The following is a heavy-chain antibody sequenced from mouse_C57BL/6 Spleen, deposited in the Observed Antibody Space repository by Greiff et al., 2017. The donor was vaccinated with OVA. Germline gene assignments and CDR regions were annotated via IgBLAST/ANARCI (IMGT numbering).Heavy chain of an antibody. CDR3: ARRNYGTSWCAY. D-gene: IGHD1-1*01. V-gene: IGHV1-9*01. CDR1: GYTFTGSW. Sequence: VQLQQSGAELMKPGASVKLSCKATGYTFTGSWIEWVKQRPGHGLEWIGEILPGSGSTNYNEKFKGKATFTAATSSNTAYMQLSSLTTEDSAIYYCARRNYGTSWCAYWGQGTLVTVAA. J-gene: IGHJ3*01. CDR2: ILPGSGST.